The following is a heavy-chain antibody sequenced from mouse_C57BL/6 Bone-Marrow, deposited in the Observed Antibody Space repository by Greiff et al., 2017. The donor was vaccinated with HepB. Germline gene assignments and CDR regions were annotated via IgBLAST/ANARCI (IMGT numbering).Heavy chain of an antibody. CDR3: ARDPVYFDY. V-gene: IGHV1-55*01. CDR1: GYTFTSYW. CDR2: IYPGSGST. J-gene: IGHJ2*01. Sequence: QVQLQQPGAELVKPGASVKMSCKASGYTFTSYWITWVKQRPGQGLEWIGDIYPGSGSTNYNEKFKSKATLIVDTSSSTAYMQVSSLTSEDSAVYYCARDPVYFDYWGQGTTLTVAS.